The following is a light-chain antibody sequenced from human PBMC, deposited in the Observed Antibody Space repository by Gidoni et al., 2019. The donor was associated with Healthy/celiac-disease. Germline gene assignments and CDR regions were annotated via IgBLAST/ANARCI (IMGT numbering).Light chain of an antibody. J-gene: IGLJ1*01. Sequence: QSALTQPASVSGSTGQSITISCTGTSSDVGGYNYVPWYQQHPGKAPKLMIYDVSNRPSGVSNRFSGSKSGNTASLTISGLQAEDEADYYCSSYTSGSTGVFGTGTKVTVL. CDR1: SSDVGGYNY. V-gene: IGLV2-14*01. CDR3: SSYTSGSTGV. CDR2: DVS.